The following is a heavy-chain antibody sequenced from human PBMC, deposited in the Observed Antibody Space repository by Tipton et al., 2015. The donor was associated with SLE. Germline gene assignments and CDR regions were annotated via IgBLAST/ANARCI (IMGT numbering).Heavy chain of an antibody. J-gene: IGHJ4*02. CDR2: RHHGGST. CDR3: ARDLSSSGISDY. CDR1: GGSISSYY. Sequence: TLSLTCTVSGGSISSYYWSWIRQPPGKGLEWIGSRHHGGSTNYNPALTSRVTISGDPSKNQFSLRLTSVTAADTAVYYCARDLSSSGISDYWGQGILVTVSS. D-gene: IGHD6-13*01. V-gene: IGHV4-59*12.